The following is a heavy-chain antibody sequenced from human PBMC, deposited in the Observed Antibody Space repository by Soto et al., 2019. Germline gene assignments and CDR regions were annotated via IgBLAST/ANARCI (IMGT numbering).Heavy chain of an antibody. CDR2: ISSNGGST. CDR1: GFSFSSFA. CDR3: ARSSGYQLLRVYYYYYMDV. Sequence: CGSLRLSCAASGFSFSSFAMHWVRQAPGKGLEYVSAISSNGGSTYYVNSVKGRFTISRDNSKNTLYLQMGSLRAEDLAVYYCARSSGYQLLRVYYYYYMDVWGKGTTVTVSS. D-gene: IGHD2-2*01. V-gene: IGHV3-64*01. J-gene: IGHJ6*03.